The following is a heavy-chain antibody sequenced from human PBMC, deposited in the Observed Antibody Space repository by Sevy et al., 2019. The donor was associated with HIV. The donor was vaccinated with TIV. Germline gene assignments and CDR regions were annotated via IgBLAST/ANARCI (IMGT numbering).Heavy chain of an antibody. V-gene: IGHV3-30-3*02. Sequence: GGSLRLSCAASGFTFSSYAMHWVRQAPGKGLEWVAVISYDQSSKYYADSVKGRFTISRDNSKNTLYLQMNSLRAEDTAKYYCAKTERGYDSSGWYGYWGQGTLVTVSS. J-gene: IGHJ4*02. CDR2: ISYDQSSK. CDR1: GFTFSSYA. CDR3: AKTERGYDSSGWYGY. D-gene: IGHD6-19*01.